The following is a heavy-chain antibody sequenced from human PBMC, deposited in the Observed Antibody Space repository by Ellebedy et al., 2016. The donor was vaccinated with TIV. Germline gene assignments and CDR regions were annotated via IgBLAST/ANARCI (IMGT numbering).Heavy chain of an antibody. CDR3: ARRDTS. Sequence: GGSLRLSCAASGFTFSDYYMSWIRQAPGKGLEWVSFIRRNSSYAMYADSVKGRFTVSRDDAKNALYLQMNSLRADDTAVYYCARRDTSWGQGTLVTVSS. V-gene: IGHV3-11*06. CDR2: IRRNSSYA. J-gene: IGHJ5*02. CDR1: GFTFSDYY. D-gene: IGHD5-18*01.